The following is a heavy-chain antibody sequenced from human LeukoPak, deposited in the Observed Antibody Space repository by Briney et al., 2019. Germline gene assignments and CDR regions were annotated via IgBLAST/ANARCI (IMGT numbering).Heavy chain of an antibody. Sequence: ASVKVSCKASGYTFTSYAMHWVRQAPGQRLEWMGWINAGNGNTKYSQKFQGRVTITRDTSASTAYMELSSLRSEDTAVYYCARDRDYYGSGRGNWFDPWGQGTLVTVSS. CDR2: INAGNGNT. CDR3: ARDRDYYGSGRGNWFDP. V-gene: IGHV1-3*01. D-gene: IGHD3-10*01. CDR1: GYTFTSYA. J-gene: IGHJ5*02.